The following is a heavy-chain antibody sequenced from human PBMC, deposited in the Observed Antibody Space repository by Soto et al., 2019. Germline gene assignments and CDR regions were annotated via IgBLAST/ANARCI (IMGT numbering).Heavy chain of an antibody. CDR2: IYYSGST. J-gene: IGHJ5*02. CDR1: GGSISSGDYY. V-gene: IGHV4-30-4*01. Sequence: QVQLQESGPGLVKPSQTLSLTCTVSGGSISSGDYYWSWIRQPPGKGLEWIVYIYYSGSTYYNPSLKTRVTISVDTSKNQFSLKLSSVTAADTAVYYCASSSAVTTNLWFDPWGQGTLVTVSS. CDR3: ASSSAVTTNLWFDP. D-gene: IGHD4-17*01.